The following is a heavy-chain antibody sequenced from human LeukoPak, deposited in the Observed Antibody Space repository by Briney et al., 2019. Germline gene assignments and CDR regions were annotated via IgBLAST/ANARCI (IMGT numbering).Heavy chain of an antibody. Sequence: PGRSLRLSCAASGFTFDDYAMHWVRQAPGKGLEWVSGVSWNSGSIGYADSVKGRFTISRDNAKNSLYLQMNSLRAEDTALYYCAKGIRRFLEWFSLPYYYYGMDVWGQGTTVTVSS. CDR3: AKGIRRFLEWFSLPYYYYGMDV. CDR2: VSWNSGSI. CDR1: GFTFDDYA. J-gene: IGHJ6*02. V-gene: IGHV3-9*01. D-gene: IGHD3-3*01.